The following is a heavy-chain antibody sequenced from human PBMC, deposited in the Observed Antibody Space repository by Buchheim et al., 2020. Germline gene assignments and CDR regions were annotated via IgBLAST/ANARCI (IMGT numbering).Heavy chain of an antibody. D-gene: IGHD1-14*01. V-gene: IGHV3-30*18. J-gene: IGHJ6*02. Sequence: QVQLVESGGGVVQPGRSLRLSCAASGFTFSSYGMHWVRQAPGKGLEWVAVISYDGSNKYYTDSVKGRFTISRDNSKKTLYLQMNSLRAEDTAVYYCAKEGNPLSEDYYYGMDVWGQGTT. CDR2: ISYDGSNK. CDR1: GFTFSSYG. CDR3: AKEGNPLSEDYYYGMDV.